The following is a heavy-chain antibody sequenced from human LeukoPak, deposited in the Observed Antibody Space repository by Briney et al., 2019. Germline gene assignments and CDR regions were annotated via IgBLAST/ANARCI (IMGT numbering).Heavy chain of an antibody. Sequence: QTGGSLRLSCAASGFTFSSYGMHWVRQAPGKGLEWVAFIRYDGSNKYYADSVKGRFTISRDNSKNTLYLQMNSLRAEDTAVYYCAKDRLHWVVRGPTDFDYWGQGTLVTVSS. J-gene: IGHJ4*02. CDR3: AKDRLHWVVRGPTDFDY. CDR2: IRYDGSNK. CDR1: GFTFSSYG. D-gene: IGHD3-10*01. V-gene: IGHV3-30*02.